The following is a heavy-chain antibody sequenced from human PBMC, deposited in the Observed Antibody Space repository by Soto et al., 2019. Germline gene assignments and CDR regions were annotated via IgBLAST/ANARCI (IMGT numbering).Heavy chain of an antibody. CDR2: VSPLFSTT. J-gene: IGHJ4*02. Sequence: QVQLVQSGAEVKEPGSSVKVSCKASGDLFTNHAFNWVRQAPGQGLEWMGLVSPLFSTTNYAQTFQGRATIGADELTTIVYLEVNTLESDDTAMYYCAASSAIAAAGYFKFWGQGPLVTVPP. CDR3: AASSAIAAAGYFKF. D-gene: IGHD6-13*01. V-gene: IGHV1-69*01. CDR1: GDLFTNHA.